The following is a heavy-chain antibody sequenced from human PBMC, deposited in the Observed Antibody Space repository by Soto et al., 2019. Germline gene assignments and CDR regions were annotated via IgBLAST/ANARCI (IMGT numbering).Heavy chain of an antibody. Sequence: QVQLQESGPGLVKPSQTLSLTCTVSGGSISSGGYYWSWIRQHPGKGLELIGYIYYSGSTYYNPSLMSRVTISVDTSKNQFSLKLSSVTAADTALYYCAREGLTMVRGVADYWGQGTLVTVSS. CDR2: IYYSGST. CDR3: AREGLTMVRGVADY. D-gene: IGHD3-10*01. J-gene: IGHJ4*02. V-gene: IGHV4-31*03. CDR1: GGSISSGGYY.